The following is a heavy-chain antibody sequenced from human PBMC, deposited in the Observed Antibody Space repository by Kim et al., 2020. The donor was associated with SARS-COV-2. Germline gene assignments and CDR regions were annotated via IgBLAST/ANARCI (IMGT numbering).Heavy chain of an antibody. Sequence: ASVKVSCKASGYTFTSYYMHWVRQAPGQGLEWMGIINPSGGSTSYAQKFQGRVTMTRDTSTSTVYMELSSLRSEDTVVYYCARSELETESNGLLGSNYGMDVWGQGTTVTVSS. CDR1: GYTFTSYY. D-gene: IGHD1-7*01. V-gene: IGHV1-46*01. CDR2: INPSGGST. CDR3: ARSELETESNGLLGSNYGMDV. J-gene: IGHJ6*02.